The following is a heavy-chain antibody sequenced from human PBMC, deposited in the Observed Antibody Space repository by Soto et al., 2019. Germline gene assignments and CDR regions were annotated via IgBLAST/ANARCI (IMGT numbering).Heavy chain of an antibody. CDR1: GGSISSGTSY. D-gene: IGHD3-3*01. V-gene: IGHV4-31*03. Sequence: QVQLQESGPGLVKPSQTLSLTCTVSGGSISSGTSYWSWIRQRPGKGLEWIGYIFYSGSFYYTPSHRGRVMILADTSKNQFTLRLSSVTAADTAVYYCARAPETPSILGVALPYFFDYWGQGALVTVSS. CDR3: ARAPETPSILGVALPYFFDY. J-gene: IGHJ4*02. CDR2: IFYSGSF.